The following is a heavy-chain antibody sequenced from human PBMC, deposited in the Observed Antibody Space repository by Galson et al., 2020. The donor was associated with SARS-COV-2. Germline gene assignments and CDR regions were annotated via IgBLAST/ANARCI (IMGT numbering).Heavy chain of an antibody. V-gene: IGHV3-23*01. CDR3: TRDSRWPNDAFDI. Sequence: GESLKISCAASGFTFSSYAISWVRQAPGKGLEWVAAVDASGSHTFYPDSVKGRFFISRDSFKNTVHLHMNRLRAEDTALYYCTRDSRWPNDAFDIWGLGAMVTVSS. CDR2: VDASGSHT. CDR1: GFTFSSYA. J-gene: IGHJ3*02.